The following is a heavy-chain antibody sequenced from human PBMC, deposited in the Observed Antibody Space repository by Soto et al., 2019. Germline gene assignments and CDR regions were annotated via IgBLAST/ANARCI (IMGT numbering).Heavy chain of an antibody. CDR1: GFTFTSSA. CDR2: IVVGSGNT. J-gene: IGHJ3*02. Sequence: QMQLVQSGPEVKKPGTSVKVSCKASGFTFTSSAVQWVRQARGQRLEWIGWIVVGSGNTNYAQKFQERVTITRDMSTSTAYMELSSLRSEDTAVYYCARDRSDDLNSFDAFDIWGPGTMVTVSS. CDR3: ARDRSDDLNSFDAFDI. V-gene: IGHV1-58*01. D-gene: IGHD1-1*01.